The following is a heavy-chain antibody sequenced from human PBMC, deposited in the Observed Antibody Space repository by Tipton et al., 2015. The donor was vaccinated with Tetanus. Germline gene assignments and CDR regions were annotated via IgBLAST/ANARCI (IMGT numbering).Heavy chain of an antibody. Sequence: QSGPEVKKPGSSVKVSCKASGGTFSSYAISWVRQAPGQGLEWMGGIIPIFGTANYAQKFQGRVTITADESTSTGYMELSSLRSEDTAVYYCAREIPGGRYFDYWGQGTLVTVSS. CDR1: GGTFSSYA. V-gene: IGHV1-69*01. J-gene: IGHJ4*02. D-gene: IGHD1-14*01. CDR2: IIPIFGTA. CDR3: AREIPGGRYFDY.